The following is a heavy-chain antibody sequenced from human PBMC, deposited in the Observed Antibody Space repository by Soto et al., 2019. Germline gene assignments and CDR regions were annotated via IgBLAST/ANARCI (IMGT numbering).Heavy chain of an antibody. J-gene: IGHJ4*02. CDR2: IGGSGGIT. V-gene: IGHV3-23*01. CDR1: GFTFSTYA. Sequence: PGGSLRLSCAASGFTFSTYAMSWVRQAPGKGLEWVSGIGGSGGITNYADSVKGRFTISRDNSRDTLYLQMNSLTVEDTAVYYCAKDQSGAYCPDYWGQGTLVTVSS. CDR3: AKDQSGAYCPDY. D-gene: IGHD1-26*01.